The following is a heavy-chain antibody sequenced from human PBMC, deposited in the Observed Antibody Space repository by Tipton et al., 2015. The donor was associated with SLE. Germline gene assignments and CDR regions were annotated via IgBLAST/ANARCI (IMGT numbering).Heavy chain of an antibody. CDR3: ARDGPSGSYGY. CDR1: GFSVSNTY. V-gene: IGHV3-66*01. J-gene: IGHJ4*02. Sequence: SLRLSCAASGFSVSNTYVTWVRQVTGKGLQWVSVIYSGGSTYYADSVKGRFTISRDNSKNTLYLQMNSLRAEDTAVYYCARDGPSGSYGYWGQGTLVTVSS. D-gene: IGHD1-26*01. CDR2: IYSGGST.